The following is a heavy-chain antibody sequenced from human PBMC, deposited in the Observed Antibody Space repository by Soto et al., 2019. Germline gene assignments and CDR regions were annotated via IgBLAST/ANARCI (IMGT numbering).Heavy chain of an antibody. CDR1: GYSFTSYW. CDR2: IDPSDSYT. J-gene: IGHJ6*02. CDR3: ARLNREAYYYYGMDV. V-gene: IGHV5-10-1*01. Sequence: GESRKISCKGSGYSFTSYWISWVRQMPGKGLEWMGRIDPSDSYTNYSPSFQGHVTISADKSISTAYLQWSSLKASDTAMYYCARLNREAYYYYGMDVWGQGTTVTVSS. D-gene: IGHD1-26*01.